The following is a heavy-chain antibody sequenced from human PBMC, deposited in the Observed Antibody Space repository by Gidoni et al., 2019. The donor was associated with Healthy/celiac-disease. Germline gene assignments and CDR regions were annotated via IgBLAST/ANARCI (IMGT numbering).Heavy chain of an antibody. CDR2: IYHSGST. CDR1: GYSISSGYY. Sequence: QVQLQESGPGLVKPSETLSLTCAVSGYSISSGYYWGWIRQPPGKGLEWIGSIYHSGSTYYNPSLKSRVTISVDTSKNQFSLKLSSVTAADTAVYYCADTEWLLPGGAFDIWGQGTMVTVSS. CDR3: ADTEWLLPGGAFDI. V-gene: IGHV4-38-2*01. J-gene: IGHJ3*02. D-gene: IGHD3-22*01.